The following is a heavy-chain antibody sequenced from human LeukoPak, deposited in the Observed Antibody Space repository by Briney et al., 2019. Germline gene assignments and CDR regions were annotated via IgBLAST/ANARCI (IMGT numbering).Heavy chain of an antibody. V-gene: IGHV3-23*01. CDR3: AKDGGQGADY. CDR1: EFSVGSNY. J-gene: IGHJ4*02. CDR2: ISGSDGST. D-gene: IGHD3-16*01. Sequence: GGSLRLSCAASEFSVGSNYMTWVRQAPGKGLEWVSGISGSDGSTYYADSVKGRFTISRDNSKNTLYLQMNSLRAEDMAVYYCAKDGGQGADYWGQGTLVSVSS.